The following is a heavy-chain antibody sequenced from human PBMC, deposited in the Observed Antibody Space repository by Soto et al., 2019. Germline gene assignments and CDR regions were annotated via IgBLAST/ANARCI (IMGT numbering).Heavy chain of an antibody. Sequence: PSETLSLTCAVYGGSFSGYYWSWIRQPPGKGLEWIGEINHSGSTNYNPSLKSRVTISVDTSKNQFSLKLSSVTAADTAVYYCARGVTNYDFWSGYLGQNYYYYYMDVWGKGTTVTVSS. CDR3: ARGVTNYDFWSGYLGQNYYYYYMDV. D-gene: IGHD3-3*01. CDR2: INHSGST. J-gene: IGHJ6*03. CDR1: GGSFSGYY. V-gene: IGHV4-34*01.